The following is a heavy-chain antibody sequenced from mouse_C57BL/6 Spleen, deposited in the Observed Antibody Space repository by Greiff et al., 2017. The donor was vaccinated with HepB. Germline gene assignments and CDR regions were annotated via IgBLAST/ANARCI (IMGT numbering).Heavy chain of an antibody. D-gene: IGHD2-5*01. V-gene: IGHV1-72*01. J-gene: IGHJ1*03. CDR2: IDPNSGGT. CDR3: ARSPAYYSNPGYFDV. Sequence: QVQLQPGAELVKPGASVKLSCKASGYTFTSYWMHWVKQRPGRGLEWIGRIDPNSGGTKYNEKFKSKATLTVDKPSSTAYMQLSSLTSEDSAVYYCARSPAYYSNPGYFDVWGTGTTVTVSS. CDR1: GYTFTSYW.